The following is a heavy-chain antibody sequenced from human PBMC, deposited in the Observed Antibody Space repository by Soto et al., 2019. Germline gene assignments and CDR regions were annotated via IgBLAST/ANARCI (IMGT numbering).Heavy chain of an antibody. CDR2: ISSSSSYT. CDR3: ARGRQDIVVVVAAFRPLGMDV. J-gene: IGHJ6*02. V-gene: IGHV3-11*06. Sequence: GGSLRLPCAASGFTFSDYYMSWIRQAPGKGLEWVSYISSSSSYTNYADSVKGRFTISRDNAKNSLYLQRNSLRAEDTAVYYCARGRQDIVVVVAAFRPLGMDVWGQGTTVTVSS. CDR1: GFTFSDYY. D-gene: IGHD2-15*01.